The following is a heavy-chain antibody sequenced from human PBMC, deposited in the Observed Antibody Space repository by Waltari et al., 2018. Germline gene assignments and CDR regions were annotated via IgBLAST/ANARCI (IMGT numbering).Heavy chain of an antibody. V-gene: IGHV3-15*01. J-gene: IGHJ4*01. Sequence: EVQLVESGGGWVKPGRSLRLSCTASGFIFNNAWMNWVRQAPGKGLEWVGRIRSKIDGGTTELDAAVKGRFTISRDDSKNMLFLQMNSLKSEDTAVYYCVRSRSFDFWGQGSLVTVSS. CDR2: IRSKIDGGTT. CDR1: GFIFNNAW. CDR3: VRSRSFDF.